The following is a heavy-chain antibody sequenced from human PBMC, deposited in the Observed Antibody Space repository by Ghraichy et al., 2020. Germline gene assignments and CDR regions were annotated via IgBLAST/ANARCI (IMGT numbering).Heavy chain of an antibody. J-gene: IGHJ3*02. CDR1: GGSISSGAYY. CDR2: LSYSGNT. V-gene: IGHV4-31*03. D-gene: IGHD3-22*01. Sequence: SETLSLTCTVSGGSISSGAYYWSWIRQHPGKGLEWIGYLSYSGNTYYNPSLQSRLIISVDTSKNQFSLKLSSVTAADTAVDYCARDRKYFDSSGYPSDVFDIWGQGTMVTVSS. CDR3: ARDRKYFDSSGYPSDVFDI.